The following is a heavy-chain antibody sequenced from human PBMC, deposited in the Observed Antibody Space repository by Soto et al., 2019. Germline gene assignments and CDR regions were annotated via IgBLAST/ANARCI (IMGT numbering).Heavy chain of an antibody. CDR3: ARGPSHGAFDI. CDR2: ISPDGSNA. Sequence: QVQLVESGGDVVQPGRSLRLSCAASGSTFSSYDIHWVRQAPGKGLEWVAHISPDGSNAYYADSVKGRFTVSRDNAKNTAYLQMNSLRAEDAAVYYCARGPSHGAFDIWGQGTMVTVSS. V-gene: IGHV3-30-3*01. CDR1: GSTFSSYD. J-gene: IGHJ3*02.